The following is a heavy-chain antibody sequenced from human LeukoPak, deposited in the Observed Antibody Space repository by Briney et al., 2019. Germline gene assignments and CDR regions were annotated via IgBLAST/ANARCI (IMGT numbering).Heavy chain of an antibody. CDR3: AKVGEPGYFDY. V-gene: IGHV3-20*04. CDR2: INWNGGST. Sequence: GGSLRLSCAASGFTFDDYGMSWVRQAPGKGLEWVSGINWNGGSTGYADSVKGRFTISRDNSKNTLYLQMNSLRAEDTAVYYCAKVGEPGYFDYWGQGTLVTVSS. CDR1: GFTFDDYG. J-gene: IGHJ4*02. D-gene: IGHD1-26*01.